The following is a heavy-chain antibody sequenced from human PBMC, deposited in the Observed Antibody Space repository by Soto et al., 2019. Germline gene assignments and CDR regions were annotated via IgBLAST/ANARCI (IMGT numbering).Heavy chain of an antibody. CDR1: GFTFTIYA. CDR2: ISGSGGTT. CDR3: ARSYSSAWYLFDY. V-gene: IGHV3-23*01. J-gene: IGHJ4*02. D-gene: IGHD6-19*01. Sequence: GGSLRLSCAASGFTFTIYAMSWVRQAPGKGLEWVSAISGSGGTTYYADSVKGRFTISRDNSKNTLYLQMNSLRAEDTAVYYCARSYSSAWYLFDYWGQGTLVTVSS.